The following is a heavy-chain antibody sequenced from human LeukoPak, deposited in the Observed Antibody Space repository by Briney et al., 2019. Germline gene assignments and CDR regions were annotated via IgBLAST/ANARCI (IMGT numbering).Heavy chain of an antibody. CDR2: ISISSNHI. CDR1: GFTFNTYT. J-gene: IGHJ6*03. CDR3: ARDRGLTYYYDSSGYRPMDV. V-gene: IGHV3-21*01. D-gene: IGHD3-22*01. Sequence: GGSLRLSCAASGFTFNTYTMNWVRQAPGKGLEWVSSISISSNHIYYADSVKGRFTISRDNAANSLYLQMNSLRAEDTAVYHCARDRGLTYYYDSSGYRPMDVWGKGTTVTVSS.